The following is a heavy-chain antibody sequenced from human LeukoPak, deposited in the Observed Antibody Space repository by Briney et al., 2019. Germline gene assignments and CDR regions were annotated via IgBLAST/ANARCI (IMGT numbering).Heavy chain of an antibody. Sequence: GESLKISCKGSGYDFINYWIAWVRQMPGKGLELMGIIYPGDSDTRYSPSFQGQVTISADKSISTAYLQWSSLKASDTAMYYCARRVGTQYYFDYWGQGTLVTVSS. D-gene: IGHD7-27*01. V-gene: IGHV5-51*01. CDR3: ARRVGTQYYFDY. CDR2: IYPGDSDT. CDR1: GYDFINYW. J-gene: IGHJ4*02.